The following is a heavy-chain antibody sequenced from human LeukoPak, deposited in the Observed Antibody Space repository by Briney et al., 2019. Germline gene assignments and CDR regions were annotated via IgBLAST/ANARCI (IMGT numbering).Heavy chain of an antibody. J-gene: IGHJ5*02. CDR1: GGSISSSSYY. Sequence: SETLSLTCTVSGGSISSSSYYWGWIRQPPGKGLEWIGSIYYSGSTYYNPSLKSRVTISVDTSKNQFSLKLSSVTAADTAVYYCARWGSSGSYFKWFDPWGQGTLVTVSS. D-gene: IGHD1-26*01. V-gene: IGHV4-39*01. CDR3: ARWGSSGSYFKWFDP. CDR2: IYYSGST.